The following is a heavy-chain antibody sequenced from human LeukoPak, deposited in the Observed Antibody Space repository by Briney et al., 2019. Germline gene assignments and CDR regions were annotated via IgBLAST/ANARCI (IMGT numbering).Heavy chain of an antibody. CDR3: ARHGISRTGNRIAARPGKNYYYVYYKDV. V-gene: IGHV5-51*01. CDR1: GFSFTSYW. J-gene: IGHJ6*03. CDR2: IYPGDSET. Sequence: GESLEISRKGSGFSFTSYWFGWVRPLPGKGLEWMGIIYPGDSETIFSPFFQGQVTISADKSISTAYLQWSSLKASDTAMYYCARHGISRTGNRIAARPGKNYYYVYYKDVWGKGTTVTVSS. D-gene: IGHD6-6*01.